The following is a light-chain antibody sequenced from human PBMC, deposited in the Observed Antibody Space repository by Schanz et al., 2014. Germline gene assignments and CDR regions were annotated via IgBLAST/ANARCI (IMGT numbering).Light chain of an antibody. CDR3: QQYNNWPRT. Sequence: EIVLTQSPATLSVSPGERATLSCRASQSVSSNLAWYQQKPGQAPRLLMYGVSNRATGIPARFSGSGSGTEFALTIRSLQSEDFAVYYCQQYNNWPRTFGQGTKLDIK. J-gene: IGKJ2*01. V-gene: IGKV3-15*01. CDR1: QSVSSN. CDR2: GVS.